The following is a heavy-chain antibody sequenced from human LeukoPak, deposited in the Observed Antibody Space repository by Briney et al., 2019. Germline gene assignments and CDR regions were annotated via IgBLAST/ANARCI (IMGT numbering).Heavy chain of an antibody. J-gene: IGHJ4*02. V-gene: IGHV3-30*03. Sequence: GGSLRLSCAPSGFTFSRHGMHWVRQAPGKGLEWVAIISNDGSRKYYAHSVEGRFTISRDNSKNTLYLQMDSLRAEDTAVYYRAREEGGNIDYWGQGTLVTVSS. D-gene: IGHD4-23*01. CDR3: AREEGGNIDY. CDR2: ISNDGSRK. CDR1: GFTFSRHG.